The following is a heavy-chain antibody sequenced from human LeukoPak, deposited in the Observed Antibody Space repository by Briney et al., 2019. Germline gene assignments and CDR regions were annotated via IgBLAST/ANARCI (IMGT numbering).Heavy chain of an antibody. D-gene: IGHD3-16*02. CDR1: GGSISSYY. Sequence: KASETLSLTCAVSGGSISSYYWSWIRQPPGKGLEWIGYIYYSGSTNYNPSLKSRVTISVDTSKNQFSLKLSSVTAADTAVYYCARAVTFGGVILDYWGQGTLVTVSS. CDR3: ARAVTFGGVILDY. V-gene: IGHV4-59*01. CDR2: IYYSGST. J-gene: IGHJ4*02.